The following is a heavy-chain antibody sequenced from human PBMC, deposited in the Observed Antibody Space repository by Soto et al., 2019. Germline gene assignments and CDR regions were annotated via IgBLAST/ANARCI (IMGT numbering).Heavy chain of an antibody. Sequence: SETLSLTCTVSGVSISSVSISTNYWSWIRQPPGKGLEWIGSIQYNGNTNYSPSLKSRLTISIHTSKNQFSLHLSSVTAADTAVYYCVRIPYNSASFDYWGQGTLVTVS. CDR1: GVSISSVSISTNY. V-gene: IGHV4-61*01. CDR3: VRIPYNSASFDY. J-gene: IGHJ4*02. CDR2: IQYNGNT. D-gene: IGHD6-19*01.